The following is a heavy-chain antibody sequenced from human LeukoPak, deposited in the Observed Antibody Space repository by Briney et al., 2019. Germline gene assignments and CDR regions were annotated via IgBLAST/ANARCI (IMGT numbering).Heavy chain of an antibody. Sequence: SGTLSLTCTVSGGSISSCSYYWVWIPQPPGKGLVWIGSNYYSGSTYFNPSLKSRVTLSVNAPKNQFSLKLSSVNAADTAVYYCATDYCSSTSCNNQVAGWFDPWGQGTLVTVSS. J-gene: IGHJ5*02. CDR3: ATDYCSSTSCNNQVAGWFDP. CDR1: GGSISSCSYY. D-gene: IGHD2-2*02. CDR2: NYYSGST. V-gene: IGHV4-39*07.